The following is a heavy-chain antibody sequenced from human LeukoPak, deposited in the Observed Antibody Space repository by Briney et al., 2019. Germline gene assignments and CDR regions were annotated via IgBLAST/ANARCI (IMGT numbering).Heavy chain of an antibody. CDR1: GGSINSYY. V-gene: IGHV4-59*08. CDR3: ARIYSGDYYGMDV. Sequence: SETLSLTCTVSGGSINSYYWSWIRQPPGKGLEWFGYIFYSGSTNYNPSLKSRVTISVDTSKSQSSLKLSSVTAADTAVYYCARIYSGDYYGMDVWGQGTTVTVSS. CDR2: IFYSGST. J-gene: IGHJ6*02. D-gene: IGHD1-26*01.